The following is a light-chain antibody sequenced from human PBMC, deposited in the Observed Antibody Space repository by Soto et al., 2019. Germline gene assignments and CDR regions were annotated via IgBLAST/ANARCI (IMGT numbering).Light chain of an antibody. CDR3: SSYRSSSPLVV. CDR1: ISDIGDYNY. V-gene: IGLV2-14*03. CDR2: DVS. Sequence: QSDLTQPASVSGSPGQSITISCTGTISDIGDYNYVSWYQQHPGKAPKLMIYDVSNRPSGVSNRFSGSKSGYTASLTISGLQPEDEADYYCSSYRSSSPLVVFGGGTKLTVL. J-gene: IGLJ2*01.